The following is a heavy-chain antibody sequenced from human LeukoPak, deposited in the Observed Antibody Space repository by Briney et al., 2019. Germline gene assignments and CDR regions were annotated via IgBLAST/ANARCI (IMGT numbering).Heavy chain of an antibody. CDR1: GGSISSYY. D-gene: IGHD6-13*01. J-gene: IGHJ5*02. V-gene: IGHV4-4*07. CDR3: ARGLRGAAAFNWFDP. Sequence: PSVTLSLTCTVAGGSISSYYWSWIRQPAGKGLEWIGRIYTSGSTNYNPSLKSRVTMSVDTSKNQFSLKLSSVTAADTAVYYCARGLRGAAAFNWFDPWGQGTLVTLSS. CDR2: IYTSGST.